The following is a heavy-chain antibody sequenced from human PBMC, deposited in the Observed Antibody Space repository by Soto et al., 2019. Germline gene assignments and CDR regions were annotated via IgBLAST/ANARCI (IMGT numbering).Heavy chain of an antibody. V-gene: IGHV4-30-4*01. CDR3: AREVTMVRAFDY. J-gene: IGHJ4*02. CDR1: GDSISRGNFY. Sequence: PWETLSLTCTVSGDSISRGNFYWSWIRHSPGRGLEWIGSIYYNGITYYNPSLKSRVAMSVDTSKIQFSLRLSSVTAADTAVYYCAREVTMVRAFDYWGQGTLVTVSS. CDR2: IYYNGIT. D-gene: IGHD3-10*01.